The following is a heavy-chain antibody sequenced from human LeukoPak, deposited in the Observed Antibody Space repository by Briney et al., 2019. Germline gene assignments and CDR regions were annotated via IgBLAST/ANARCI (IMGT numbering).Heavy chain of an antibody. D-gene: IGHD3-9*01. J-gene: IGHJ3*02. CDR1: GYTFTSYD. V-gene: IGHV1-8*01. CDR3: AQEGVRYFGTPGAFDI. Sequence: GASVKVSCKASGYTFTSYDINWVRQATGQGLEWMGWMNPNSGNTGYAQKFQGRVTMTRDTSISTAYMELSRLRSDDTAVYYCAQEGVRYFGTPGAFDIWGQGTMVTVSS. CDR2: MNPNSGNT.